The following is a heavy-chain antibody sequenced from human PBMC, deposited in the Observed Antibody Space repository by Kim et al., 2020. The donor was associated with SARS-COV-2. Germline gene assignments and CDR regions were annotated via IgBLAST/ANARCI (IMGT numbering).Heavy chain of an antibody. Sequence: SETLSLTCTVSGASITTNSYYWGWIRQPPGKGLEWIGSIDYSGSTYYKPSVKSRITISVDTSKNQFSLKLSSVTAADTAVYYCVRQEMYSRSWYPIDNWGQGTLVTVSS. CDR1: GASITTNSYY. J-gene: IGHJ4*02. D-gene: IGHD6-13*01. CDR2: IDYSGST. CDR3: VRQEMYSRSWYPIDN. V-gene: IGHV4-39*01.